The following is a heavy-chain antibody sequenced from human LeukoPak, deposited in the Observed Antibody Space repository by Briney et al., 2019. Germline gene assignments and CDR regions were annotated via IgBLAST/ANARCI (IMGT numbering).Heavy chain of an antibody. V-gene: IGHV3-7*01. D-gene: IGHD1/OR15-1a*01. Sequence: GGSLRLSCAASGFTFSRYWMGWVRQAPGKGLEWVAHIKQDGSEKYYVDSVKGRFTISRDNSKNTLYLQMNSLRAEDTAVYYCARDLSSGTTGYFDYWGQGTLVTVSS. CDR3: ARDLSSGTTGYFDY. J-gene: IGHJ4*02. CDR2: IKQDGSEK. CDR1: GFTFSRYW.